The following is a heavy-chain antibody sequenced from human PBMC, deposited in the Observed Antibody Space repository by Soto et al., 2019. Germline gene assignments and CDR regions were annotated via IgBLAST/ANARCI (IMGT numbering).Heavy chain of an antibody. D-gene: IGHD2-2*02. J-gene: IGHJ5*02. CDR1: GFAFSSHA. CDR2: ISGSGGST. CDR3: AKYCSSTSCYRRGFDP. V-gene: IGHV3-23*01. Sequence: PGGSLRLSCAASGFAFSSHALSWVRQAPGKGREWVSAISGSGGSTYYADSVKGRFTISRDNSKNTLYLQMNSLRAEDTAVYYCAKYCSSTSCYRRGFDPWGQGTLVTVS.